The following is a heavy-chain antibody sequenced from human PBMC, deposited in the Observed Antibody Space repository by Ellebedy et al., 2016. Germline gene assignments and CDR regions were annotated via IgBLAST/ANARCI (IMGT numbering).Heavy chain of an antibody. D-gene: IGHD3-16*01. V-gene: IGHV5-10-1*01. J-gene: IGHJ4*02. Sequence: GESLKISCKGSGYSFTSYWISWVRQMPGKGLEWMGRIDPSDSYSNYSPSFQGHVTISADKSISTAYLHWSSLKASDTAMYYCVGGVRLGSAPDYWGQGTLITVSS. CDR3: VGGVRLGSAPDY. CDR1: GYSFTSYW. CDR2: IDPSDSYS.